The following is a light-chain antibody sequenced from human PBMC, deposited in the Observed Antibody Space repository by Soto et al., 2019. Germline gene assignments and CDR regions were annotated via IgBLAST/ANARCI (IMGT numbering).Light chain of an antibody. V-gene: IGKV1-5*01. J-gene: IGKJ4*01. Sequence: DIQMTQSPSTLSASVGDRVTITCRASQSISSWLAWYQQKPGEAPKLLIYDASILQTGVPSRFSGYASGTEFTLTITSVQPDDFATYYCQQYSDYSAHGLSFGGGTKVDIK. CDR1: QSISSW. CDR2: DAS. CDR3: QQYSDYSAHGLS.